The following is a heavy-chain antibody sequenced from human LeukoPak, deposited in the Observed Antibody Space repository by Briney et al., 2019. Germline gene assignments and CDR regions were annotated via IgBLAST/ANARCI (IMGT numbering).Heavy chain of an antibody. CDR3: ARDIGGSSGWYYFDY. Sequence: PGGSLRLSCAASGFTFSSYAMHWVRQAPGKGLEWVAVISYDGSNKYYADSVKGRFTISRDNSKNTLYLQMNSLRAEDTAVYYCARDIGGSSGWYYFDYWGQGPLVPVSS. D-gene: IGHD6-19*01. V-gene: IGHV3-30-3*01. CDR1: GFTFSSYA. CDR2: ISYDGSNK. J-gene: IGHJ4*02.